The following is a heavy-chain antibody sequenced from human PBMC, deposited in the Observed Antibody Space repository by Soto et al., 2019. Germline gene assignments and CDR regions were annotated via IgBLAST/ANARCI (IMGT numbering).Heavy chain of an antibody. J-gene: IGHJ6*02. CDR3: ASTTSTVTSSGMDV. CDR2: INPNRGGT. D-gene: IGHD4-17*01. CDR1: GYTFTGYY. Sequence: QVQLVQSGAEVKKPGASVKVSCKASGYTFTGYYMHWVRQAPGQGLEWMGWINPNRGGTNYAQKFQGRVTMTRETSISTAYMELSRLRSDDTAVYYCASTTSTVTSSGMDVWGQGTTVTGSS. V-gene: IGHV1-2*02.